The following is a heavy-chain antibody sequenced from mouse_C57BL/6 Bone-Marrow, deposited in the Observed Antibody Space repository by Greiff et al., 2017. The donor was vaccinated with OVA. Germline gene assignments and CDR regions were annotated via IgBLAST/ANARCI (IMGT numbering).Heavy chain of an antibody. D-gene: IGHD2-4*01. CDR3: ARVFYDYDVWFAY. Sequence: EVKLVESGGGLVKPGGSLKLSCAASGFTFSSYAMSWVRQTPEKRLEWVATISDGGSYTYYPDNVKGRFTISRDNAKNNLYLQMSHLKSEDTAMYYCARVFYDYDVWFAYWGQGTLVTVSA. CDR2: ISDGGSYT. CDR1: GFTFSSYA. V-gene: IGHV5-4*03. J-gene: IGHJ3*01.